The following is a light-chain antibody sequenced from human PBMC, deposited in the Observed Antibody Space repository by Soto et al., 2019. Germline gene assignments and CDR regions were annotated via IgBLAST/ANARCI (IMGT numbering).Light chain of an antibody. J-gene: IGLJ1*01. Sequence: QSALTQPASVSGSPGQSITISCTGTISDVGGNKFVSWYQQYPGKAPKLMICDVSNRPSGVSNRFSGSKSGNTASLTISGLQAEDEADYYCCSFTGTNYVFGTGTKVTVL. V-gene: IGLV2-14*03. CDR2: DVS. CDR1: ISDVGGNKF. CDR3: CSFTGTNYV.